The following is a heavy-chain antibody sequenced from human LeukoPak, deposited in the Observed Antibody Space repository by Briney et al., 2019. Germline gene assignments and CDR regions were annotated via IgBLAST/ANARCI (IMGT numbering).Heavy chain of an antibody. D-gene: IGHD3-3*01. J-gene: IGHJ5*02. Sequence: SVKVSCKASGGISSNFAIHWVRQAPGQGLEWMGQVTGLFATAHYAQKFQGRVTITTDESTGAVYMELSSLRSEDTAVYYCARVGVIISHNWFDPWGQGTLVTVSS. V-gene: IGHV1-69*05. CDR1: GGISSNFA. CDR3: ARVGVIISHNWFDP. CDR2: VTGLFATA.